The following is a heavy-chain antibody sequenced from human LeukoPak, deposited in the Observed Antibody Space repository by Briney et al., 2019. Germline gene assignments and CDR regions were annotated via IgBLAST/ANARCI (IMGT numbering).Heavy chain of an antibody. D-gene: IGHD1-7*01. CDR2: IKKDGSEK. CDR1: GFTFTDHW. V-gene: IGHV3-7*01. J-gene: IGHJ4*02. Sequence: GGSLRLSCAASGFTFTDHWMSWVRQAPGKGLEWVANIKKDGSEKYYVDSVKGRFTISRDNAKNSLYLQMNSLRAEDTAVYYCATLTGTTRPYFDYWGQGTLVTVSS. CDR3: ATLTGTTRPYFDY.